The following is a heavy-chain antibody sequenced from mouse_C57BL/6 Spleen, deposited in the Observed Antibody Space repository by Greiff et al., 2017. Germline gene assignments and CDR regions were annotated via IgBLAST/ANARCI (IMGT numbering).Heavy chain of an antibody. D-gene: IGHD1-1*01. CDR3: ARDYGSSYYAMDY. Sequence: VQLQQPGAELVKPGASVKLSCKASGYTFTSYWMHWVKQRPGRGLEWIGMIHPNSGSTNYNEKFKSKATLTVDKSSSTAYMQLSSLTSEDSAVYYGARDYGSSYYAMDYWGEGTSVTVAS. J-gene: IGHJ4*01. CDR2: IHPNSGST. CDR1: GYTFTSYW. V-gene: IGHV1-64*01.